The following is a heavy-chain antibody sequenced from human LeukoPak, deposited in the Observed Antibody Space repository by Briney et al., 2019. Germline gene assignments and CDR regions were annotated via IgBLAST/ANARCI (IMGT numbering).Heavy chain of an antibody. CDR3: ARGIVVVVAARPTGWFDP. V-gene: IGHV4-4*02. CDR1: GGSISSSNW. Sequence: SETLSLTCAVSGGSISSSNWWSWGRQPPGKGLEWIGEIYHSGSTNYNPSLKSRVTISVDKSKNQFSLKLSSVTAADTAVYYCARGIVVVVAARPTGWFDPWGQGTLVTVSS. D-gene: IGHD2-15*01. CDR2: IYHSGST. J-gene: IGHJ5*02.